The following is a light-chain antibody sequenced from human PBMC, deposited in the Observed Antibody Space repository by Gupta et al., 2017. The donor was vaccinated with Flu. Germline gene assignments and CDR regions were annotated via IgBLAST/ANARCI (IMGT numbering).Light chain of an antibody. CDR3: QQCSNWPPYT. V-gene: IGKV3-11*01. Sequence: EIVLTQSTATRSLSPGERATLTGRASQSVSSYLAWYKQKPGHAPRLLIYDAFNMDSGIPGRFSGSGYGTDFTRTSSSLELEDFAVHYCQQCSNWPPYTFGQGTKVEIK. CDR1: QSVSSY. J-gene: IGKJ2*01. CDR2: DAF.